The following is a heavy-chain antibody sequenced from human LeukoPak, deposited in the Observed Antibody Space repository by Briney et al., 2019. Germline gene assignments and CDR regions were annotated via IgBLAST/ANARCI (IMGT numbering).Heavy chain of an antibody. CDR2: ITSYSGNT. CDR3: ARGTKGYCSSTSCDYMDV. Sequence: ASVKVSCKSSGYTFTNYGINWVRQAPGQGLEWMGWITSYSGNTNYAQNLQGRVTMTTDTSTSTTYMELRSLRSDDTAVYYCARGTKGYCSSTSCDYMDVWGKGTTVTVSS. V-gene: IGHV1-18*01. D-gene: IGHD2-2*01. CDR1: GYTFTNYG. J-gene: IGHJ6*03.